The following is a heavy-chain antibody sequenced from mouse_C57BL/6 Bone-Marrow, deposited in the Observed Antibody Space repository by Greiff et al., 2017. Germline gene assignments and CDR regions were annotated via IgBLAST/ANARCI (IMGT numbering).Heavy chain of an antibody. D-gene: IGHD1-1*01. V-gene: IGHV5-9*01. Sequence: DVHLVESGGGLVKPGGSLKLSCAASGFTFSSYTMSWVRQTPEKRLEWVATVSGGGGNTYYPDSVKGRFTISRDNAKNTLYLQMSSLRSEDTALYYCARRAYGSSSWYFDVWGTGTTVTVSS. CDR2: VSGGGGNT. J-gene: IGHJ1*03. CDR3: ARRAYGSSSWYFDV. CDR1: GFTFSSYT.